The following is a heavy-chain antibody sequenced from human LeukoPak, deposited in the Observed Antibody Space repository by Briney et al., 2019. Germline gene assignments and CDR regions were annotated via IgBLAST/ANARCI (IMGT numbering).Heavy chain of an antibody. J-gene: IGHJ4*02. V-gene: IGHV4-61*02. CDR2: IYTSGST. CDR3: ARFLAATAAGGDY. CDR1: GGSISSGDYY. Sequence: SETLSLTCTVSGGSISSGDYYWSWIRQPAGKGLEWIGRIYTSGSTNYNPSLKSRVTISLDTSNNQFSLKLTSVTAADTAVYYCARFLAATAAGGDYWGQGTLVTVSS. D-gene: IGHD6-13*01.